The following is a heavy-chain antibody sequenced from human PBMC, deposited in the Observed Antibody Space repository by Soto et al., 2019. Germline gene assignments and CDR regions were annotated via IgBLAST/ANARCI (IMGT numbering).Heavy chain of an antibody. D-gene: IGHD2-15*01. CDR3: ARVQVLQYYGMDV. V-gene: IGHV4-30-4*01. CDR2: IYYSGST. CDR1: GGSISSGDYY. J-gene: IGHJ6*02. Sequence: PSETLSLTFNVSGGSISSGDYYWSCIRQPPGKSLEWIGYIYYSGSTYYNPSLKSRVTISVDTSKNQLSLKLSSVTAADTAVYYCARVQVLQYYGMDVWGQGTTVT.